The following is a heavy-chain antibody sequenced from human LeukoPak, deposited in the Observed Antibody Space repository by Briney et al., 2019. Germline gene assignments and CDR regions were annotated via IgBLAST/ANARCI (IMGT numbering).Heavy chain of an antibody. V-gene: IGHV3-53*04. CDR2: IYSGGST. J-gene: IGHJ4*02. Sequence: GGSLRLSCAASGFTVSSNYMSWVRQAPGKGLEWVSVIYSGGSTYYADSVKGRFTISRHNSKNTLYLRMNSLRAEDTAVYYCARERKYGSGSYSDYWGQGTLVTVSS. CDR1: GFTVSSNY. D-gene: IGHD3-10*01. CDR3: ARERKYGSGSYSDY.